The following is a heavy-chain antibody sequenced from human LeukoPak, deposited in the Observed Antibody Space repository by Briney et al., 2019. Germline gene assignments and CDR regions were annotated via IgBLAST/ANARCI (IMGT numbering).Heavy chain of an antibody. Sequence: GGSLRLSCSASGFTFSSYAMHWVRQAPGKGLEYVSAISSNGGSTYYADSAKGRFTISRDNSKNTLYLQMCSLRGEDTAVYYCGKHFDYWGQGTLVTVSS. CDR3: GKHFDY. CDR1: GFTFSSYA. V-gene: IGHV3-64D*06. CDR2: ISSNGGST. J-gene: IGHJ4*02.